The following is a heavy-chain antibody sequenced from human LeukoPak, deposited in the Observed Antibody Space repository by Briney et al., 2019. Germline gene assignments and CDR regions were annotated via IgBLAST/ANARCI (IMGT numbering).Heavy chain of an antibody. CDR2: IKQDGSEK. D-gene: IGHD6-19*01. Sequence: QPGGSLRLSCAASGFTFSSYWMSWVRQAPGKGLEWVANIKQDGSEKYYVDSVKGRFTISRDNAKNSLYLQMNSLRAEDTAVYYCAKVSGWSADAFDIWGQGTMVTVSS. CDR3: AKVSGWSADAFDI. V-gene: IGHV3-7*03. J-gene: IGHJ3*02. CDR1: GFTFSSYW.